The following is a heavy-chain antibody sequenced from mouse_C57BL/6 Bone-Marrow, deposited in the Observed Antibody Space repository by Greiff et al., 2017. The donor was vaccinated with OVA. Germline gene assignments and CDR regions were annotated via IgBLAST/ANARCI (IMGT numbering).Heavy chain of an antibody. CDR2: IDPSDSYT. D-gene: IGHD1-1*01. V-gene: IGHV1-69*01. Sequence: QVQLQQPGAELVMPGASVKLSCKAAGYTFTSYWMHWVKQRPGQGLEWIGEIDPSDSYTNYNQKFKGKSTLTVDKSSSAAYMQLSSLTSEDSAVYYCARGGYYYGSSSYAMDYWGQGTSVTVSS. CDR3: ARGGYYYGSSSYAMDY. J-gene: IGHJ4*01. CDR1: GYTFTSYW.